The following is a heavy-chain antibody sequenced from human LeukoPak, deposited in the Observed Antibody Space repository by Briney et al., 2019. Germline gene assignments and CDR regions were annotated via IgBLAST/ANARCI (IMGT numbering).Heavy chain of an antibody. J-gene: IGHJ4*02. CDR1: GFTFSTYS. D-gene: IGHD3-16*01. Sequence: GGSLRLSCAASGFTFSTYSMNWVRQAPGKGLEWVSYICSSSSTIYYAGSVKGRFTISRDNAKNSLYMQMNSLRAEDTAVYYCARACMITFGGATKYYFDYWGQGTLVTVSS. V-gene: IGHV3-48*01. CDR2: ICSSSSTI. CDR3: ARACMITFGGATKYYFDY.